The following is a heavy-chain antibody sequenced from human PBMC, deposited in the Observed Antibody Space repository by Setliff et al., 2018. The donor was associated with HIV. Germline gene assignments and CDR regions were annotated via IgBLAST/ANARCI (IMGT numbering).Heavy chain of an antibody. CDR3: ARGEGRFHH. Sequence: ASVKVSCKASGYTFTKYYIHWVRQAPGQGLEWVGLIDPSSRSTIYAQKFQGRVTMTRETSTTTVYMELSSLRSEDTAMYYCARGEGRFHHWGQGTLVTVSS. CDR1: GYTFTKYY. V-gene: IGHV1-46*01. D-gene: IGHD3-16*01. J-gene: IGHJ1*01. CDR2: IDPSSRST.